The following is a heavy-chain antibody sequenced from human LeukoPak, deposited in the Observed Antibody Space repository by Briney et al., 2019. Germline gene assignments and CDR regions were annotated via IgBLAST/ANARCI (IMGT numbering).Heavy chain of an antibody. Sequence: GGSLRLSCAASGFTFSSYAIHWVRQAPGKGLEWVAVISYDGSSKYYADSVKGRFTISRDNSKNTVDLQMNSLRAEDTAVYYCTKWSGYGDSWGQGTLVTVSS. CDR3: TKWSGYGDS. D-gene: IGHD5-12*01. J-gene: IGHJ4*02. V-gene: IGHV3-30-3*02. CDR1: GFTFSSYA. CDR2: ISYDGSSK.